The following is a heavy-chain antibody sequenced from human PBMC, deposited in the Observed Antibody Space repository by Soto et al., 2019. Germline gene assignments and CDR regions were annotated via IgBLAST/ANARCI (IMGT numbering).Heavy chain of an antibody. J-gene: IGHJ6*02. CDR1: GFTFSSYA. Sequence: GGSLTLSCAASGFTFSSYAMSWVRQAPGKGLEWVSAISGSGGSTYYADSVKGRFTISRDNSKNTLYLQMNSLRAEDTAVYYCAKDTSNNWNYYYYYGMDVWGQGTTVTVSS. V-gene: IGHV3-23*01. D-gene: IGHD1-20*01. CDR2: ISGSGGST. CDR3: AKDTSNNWNYYYYYGMDV.